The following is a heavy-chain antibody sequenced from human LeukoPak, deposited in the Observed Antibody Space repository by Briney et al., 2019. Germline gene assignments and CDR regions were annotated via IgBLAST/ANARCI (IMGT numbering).Heavy chain of an antibody. D-gene: IGHD3-3*01. CDR3: AKEARANYDFWSGYFDY. CDR1: GFTFSSYA. Sequence: GGSLRLSCAASGFTFSSYAMSWVRQAPGKGLEWVSAISDSGGSTCYADSVKGRFTISRDNSKNTLYLQMNSLRAEDTAVYYCAKEARANYDFWSGYFDYWGQGTLVTVSS. J-gene: IGHJ4*02. V-gene: IGHV3-23*01. CDR2: ISDSGGST.